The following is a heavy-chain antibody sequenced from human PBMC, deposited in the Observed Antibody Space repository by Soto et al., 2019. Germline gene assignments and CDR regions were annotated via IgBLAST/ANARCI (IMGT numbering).Heavy chain of an antibody. D-gene: IGHD3-3*02. V-gene: IGHV4-4*02. CDR1: GGSISSSNW. Sequence: QVQLQESGPGLVKPSGTLSLTCAVSGGSISSSNWWSWVRQPPGKGLEWIGEIYHSGSTNYNPSLQXRXTXSXHKSKNQFSLKLSSVTAADTAVYYCARVLGNDAFDIWGQGTMVTVSS. J-gene: IGHJ3*02. CDR2: IYHSGST. CDR3: ARVLGNDAFDI.